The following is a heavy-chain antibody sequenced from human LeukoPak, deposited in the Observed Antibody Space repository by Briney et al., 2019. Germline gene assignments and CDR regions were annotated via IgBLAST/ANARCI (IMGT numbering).Heavy chain of an antibody. V-gene: IGHV4-59*08. CDR2: IYYSGST. Sequence: PSETLSLTCTVSGGSISSYYWSWIRQPPGKGLEWIGYIYYSGSTNYNPSLKSRVTISVDTSKNQFSLKLSSVTAADTAVYYCASRKNGYSPLDYWGQGTLVTVSS. CDR3: ASRKNGYSPLDY. D-gene: IGHD5-18*01. CDR1: GGSISSYY. J-gene: IGHJ4*02.